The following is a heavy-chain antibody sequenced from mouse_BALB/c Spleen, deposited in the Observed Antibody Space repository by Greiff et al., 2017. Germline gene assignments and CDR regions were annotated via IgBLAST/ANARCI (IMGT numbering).Heavy chain of an antibody. CDR1: GYTFTSYV. V-gene: IGHV1-14*01. Sequence: EVKLQESGPELVKPGASVKMSCKASGYTFTSYVMHWVKQKPGQGLEWIGYINPYNDGTKYNEKFKGKATLTSDKSSSTAYMELSSLTSDDSAVYYCARSNYGSSLYYYAMDYWGQGTSVTVSS. CDR3: ARSNYGSSLYYYAMDY. J-gene: IGHJ4*01. D-gene: IGHD1-1*01. CDR2: INPYNDGT.